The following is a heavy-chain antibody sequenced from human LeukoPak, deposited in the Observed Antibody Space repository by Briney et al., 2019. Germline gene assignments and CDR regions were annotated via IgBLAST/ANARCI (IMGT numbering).Heavy chain of an antibody. CDR2: INPNSGGT. CDR3: ARDGSGTTVAGTGYFDY. V-gene: IGHV1/OR15-1*02. J-gene: IGHJ4*02. Sequence: ASVKVSCKASGYIFTDYYMHWVRQAPGQELGWMGRINPNSGGTNYAQKFQGRVTMTRDTSISTAYTELSSLRSEDTATYYCARDGSGTTVAGTGYFDYWGQGTLVTVSS. D-gene: IGHD6-19*01. CDR1: GYIFTDYY.